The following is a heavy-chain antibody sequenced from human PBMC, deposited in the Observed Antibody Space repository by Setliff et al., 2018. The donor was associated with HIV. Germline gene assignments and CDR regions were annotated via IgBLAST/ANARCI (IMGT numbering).Heavy chain of an antibody. CDR2: IYHSGST. Sequence: PSETLSLTCAVSGGSISSNWWSWVRLSPGKGLEWIGEIYHSGSTHYNPSLQSRVTISVDKSKSQFSLKLNSVTAADTAVYYCARHDITLVRGLVWGQGTTVTVSS. J-gene: IGHJ6*02. V-gene: IGHV4-4*02. CDR3: ARHDITLVRGLV. D-gene: IGHD3-10*01. CDR1: GGSISSNW.